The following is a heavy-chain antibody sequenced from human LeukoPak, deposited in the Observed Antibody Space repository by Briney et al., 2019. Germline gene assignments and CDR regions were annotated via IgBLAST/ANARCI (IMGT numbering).Heavy chain of an antibody. CDR2: IIPIFGTA. D-gene: IGHD6-19*01. CDR1: GGTFSSYA. CDR3: ARERAVGWELIDY. J-gene: IGHJ4*02. Sequence: SVKVSCKTSGGTFSSYAISWVRQAPGQGLEWMGRIIPIFGTANYAQKFQGRVTITTDESTSTAYMELSSLRSEDTAVYYCARERAVGWELIDYWGQGTLVTVSS. V-gene: IGHV1-69*05.